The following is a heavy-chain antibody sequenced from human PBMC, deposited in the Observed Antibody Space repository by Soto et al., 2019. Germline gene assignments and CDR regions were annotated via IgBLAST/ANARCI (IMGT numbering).Heavy chain of an antibody. V-gene: IGHV4-30-2*01. CDR1: GGSISSGGYS. CDR2: IYHSGST. D-gene: IGHD5-18*01. Sequence: PSETLSLTCAVSGGSISSGGYSWSWIRQPPGKGLEWIGYIYHSGSTYYNPSLKSRVTISVDRSKNQFSLKLSSVTAADTAVYYCARGLQPGPPELYVMDVRGQGTTVTVSS. CDR3: ARGLQPGPPELYVMDV. J-gene: IGHJ6*02.